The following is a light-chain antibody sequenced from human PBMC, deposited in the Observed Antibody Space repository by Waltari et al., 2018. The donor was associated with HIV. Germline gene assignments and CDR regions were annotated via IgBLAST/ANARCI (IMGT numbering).Light chain of an antibody. CDR2: WAS. J-gene: IGKJ4*01. CDR3: QQYYTTPLT. V-gene: IGKV4-1*01. CDR1: QCVLKSSTYRNY. Sequence: DIVMTQSPDSVAVSLGERATIHCRSSQCVLKSSTYRNYLAWYQQKPGQPPTLLFYWASTRESGVPDRFSGSGSGTDFTLTISSLQAEDVAVYYCQQYYTTPLTFGGGTKVEIK.